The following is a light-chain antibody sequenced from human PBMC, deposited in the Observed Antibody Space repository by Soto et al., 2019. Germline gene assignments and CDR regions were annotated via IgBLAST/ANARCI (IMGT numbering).Light chain of an antibody. CDR1: QSVLYSPNNSNY. CDR2: GAS. J-gene: IGKJ4*01. CDR3: QQYGSSPLT. Sequence: VITQSPDTLAVSLGERATINCKSSQSVLYSPNNSNYLAWYQQKPGQAPRLLIYGASSRATGIPDRFSGSGSGTDFTLTISRLEPEDFAVYYCQQYGSSPLTFGGGTKVDIK. V-gene: IGKV3-20*01.